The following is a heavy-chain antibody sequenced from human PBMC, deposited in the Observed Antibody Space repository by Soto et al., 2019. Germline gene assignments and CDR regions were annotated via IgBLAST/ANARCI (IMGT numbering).Heavy chain of an antibody. CDR1: RYSFTNYW. V-gene: IGHV5-51*01. D-gene: IGHD6-13*01. CDR2: IYPGDSDT. J-gene: IGHJ4*02. CDR3: ARQSWYTTTWYAKTPFDY. Sequence: EVQLVQSGAEVKKPGESLKISCKGFRYSFTNYWIGWVRQMPGKGLEWMGIIYPGDSDTRYSPSFQGQVIMSADKSISTAYLQWSSLKASDTAMYYCARQSWYTTTWYAKTPFDYWGQGTLVTVSS.